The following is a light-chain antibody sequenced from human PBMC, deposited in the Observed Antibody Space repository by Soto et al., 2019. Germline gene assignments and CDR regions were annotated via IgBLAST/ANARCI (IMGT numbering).Light chain of an antibody. V-gene: IGKV1-39*01. CDR3: QQKYRLPRT. CDR2: PAS. CDR1: QPISRY. Sequence: DIQMTQPPSSLSSSVGDSVTITSRASQPISRYLNLYQQKPVYAPNILVYPASTLQRWFPSRLSGSGSGTDFNLTISSLQPEDFATYFGQQKYRLPRTFGQGTKVDIK. J-gene: IGKJ1*01.